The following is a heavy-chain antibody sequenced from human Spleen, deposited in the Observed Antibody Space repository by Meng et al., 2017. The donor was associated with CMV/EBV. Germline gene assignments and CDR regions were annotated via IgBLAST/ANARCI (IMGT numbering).Heavy chain of an antibody. Sequence: GRSLKISCAASGFTFSHYNMNWVRQAPGKGLEWVSYTNTNSRIIYYAESVKGRFTISRDNAKNSLFLQMNSLRAEDTAVYYCARAACTTSSCYRYPFDIWGPGTMVTVSS. D-gene: IGHD2-2*02. V-gene: IGHV3-48*04. CDR1: GFTFSHYN. CDR2: TNTNSRII. CDR3: ARAACTTSSCYRYPFDI. J-gene: IGHJ3*02.